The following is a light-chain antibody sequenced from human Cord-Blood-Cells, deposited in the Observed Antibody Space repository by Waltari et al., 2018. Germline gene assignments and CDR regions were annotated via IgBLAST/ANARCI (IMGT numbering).Light chain of an antibody. Sequence: AIRMTQSPSSFSASTGDRVTLTCRASQGISSYLDWYQQKPGKVPKLLIYAASTLQSGVPSRFSGSGSGTDFTLTISCLQSEDFATYYCQQYYSYPITFGQGTRLEIK. CDR3: QQYYSYPIT. V-gene: IGKV1-8*01. CDR2: AAS. J-gene: IGKJ5*01. CDR1: QGISSY.